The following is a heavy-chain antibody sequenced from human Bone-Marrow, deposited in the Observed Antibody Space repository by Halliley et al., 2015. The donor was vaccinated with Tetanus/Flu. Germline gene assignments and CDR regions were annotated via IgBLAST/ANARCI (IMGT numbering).Heavy chain of an antibody. Sequence: GLVKPSGTLSLTCAVSGASISSSNWWCWVRQPPGKGLEWIGEIHHSGRTNYNPSLKSRATIPLDKSKNQFSLRLNSVTAADTASYYCATSRGSYLDYWGPGTLVTVSS. D-gene: IGHD1-26*01. CDR3: ATSRGSYLDY. J-gene: IGHJ4*02. CDR1: GASISSSNW. CDR2: IHHSGRT. V-gene: IGHV4-4*02.